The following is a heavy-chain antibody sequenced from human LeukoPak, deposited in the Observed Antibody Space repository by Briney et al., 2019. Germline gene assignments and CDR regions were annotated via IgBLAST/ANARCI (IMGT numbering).Heavy chain of an antibody. CDR2: ISGSGGST. CDR1: GFTFSSYA. CDR3: AKEAAFGYSSSWYYFDY. V-gene: IGHV3-23*01. J-gene: IGHJ4*02. D-gene: IGHD6-13*01. Sequence: SGGSLRLSCAASGFTFSSYAMSWVRQAPGKGLEWVSAISGSGGSTYYADSVKGRFTISRDNSKNTLCLQMNSLRAEDTAVYYCAKEAAFGYSSSWYYFDYWGQGTLVTVSS.